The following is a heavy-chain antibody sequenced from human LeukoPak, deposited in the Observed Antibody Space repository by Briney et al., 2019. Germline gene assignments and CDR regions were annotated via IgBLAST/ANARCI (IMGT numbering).Heavy chain of an antibody. CDR2: IKQDGSEK. J-gene: IGHJ6*03. CDR3: ARCSSTRNYYMDV. Sequence: GGSLRLSCAASGFTFSSYWMSWVRQAPGKGLEWVANIKQDGSEKYYVDSVKGRFTISRDNAKNSLYLQMNSLRAEDTAVHYCARCSSTRNYYMDVWGKGTTVTVSS. D-gene: IGHD2-2*01. V-gene: IGHV3-7*01. CDR1: GFTFSSYW.